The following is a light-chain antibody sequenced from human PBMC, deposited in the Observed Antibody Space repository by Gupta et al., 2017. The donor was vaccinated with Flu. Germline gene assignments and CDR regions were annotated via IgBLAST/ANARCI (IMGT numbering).Light chain of an antibody. CDR1: QSISNY. CDR3: QQSYSTPLLT. J-gene: IGKJ3*01. V-gene: IGKV1-39*01. CDR2: GAS. Sequence: SSLSASVGDRVTITCRASQSISNYLNWFQQKPGEAPKLLVYGASSLQSGVPSRFSGSGSGTDFTLTISSLQPEDCATYFCQQSYSTPLLTFGPGTKVDIK.